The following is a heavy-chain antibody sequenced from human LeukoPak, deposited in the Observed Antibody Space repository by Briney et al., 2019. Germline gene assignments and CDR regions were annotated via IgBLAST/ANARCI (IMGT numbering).Heavy chain of an antibody. CDR2: IVVGSGNT. J-gene: IGHJ6*03. D-gene: IGHD3-22*01. V-gene: IGHV1-58*02. CDR1: GFTFTSSA. Sequence: SVKVSCKASGFTFTSSAMQWVRQARGQRLEWIGWIVVGSGNTNYAQKFQERVTITRDMSTSTAYMELSSLRSEDTAVYYCARGITMIVVVSHYYYMDVWGKGTTVTVSS. CDR3: ARGITMIVVVSHYYYMDV.